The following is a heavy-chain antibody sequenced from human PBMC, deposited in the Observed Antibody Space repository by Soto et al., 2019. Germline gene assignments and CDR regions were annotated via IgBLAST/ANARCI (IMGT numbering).Heavy chain of an antibody. D-gene: IGHD1-26*01. Sequence: QVQLVESGGGVVQPGRSLRLSCAASGSAFINYGMHWVRQAPGKGLEWVAIISYDGSNEYYADSVKGRFSISRDNSKNTLYLQMNSLRAEDTAVYYCAKGLVRTSTPVTGTFDIWGQGTMVTVSS. CDR3: AKGLVRTSTPVTGTFDI. J-gene: IGHJ3*02. CDR2: ISYDGSNE. CDR1: GSAFINYG. V-gene: IGHV3-30*18.